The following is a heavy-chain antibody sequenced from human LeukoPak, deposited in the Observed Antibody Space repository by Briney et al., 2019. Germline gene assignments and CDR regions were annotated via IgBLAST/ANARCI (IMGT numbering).Heavy chain of an antibody. Sequence: PSETLSLTCTVSGYSISSGYYWGWIRQPPGKGLEWIGSIYHSGSTYYNPSLKSRVTISVDTSKNQFSLKLSSVTAADTAVYYCARVVPIAAAAHFDYWGQGTLVTVSS. CDR1: GYSISSGYY. V-gene: IGHV4-38-2*02. CDR3: ARVVPIAAAAHFDY. CDR2: IYHSGST. D-gene: IGHD6-13*01. J-gene: IGHJ4*02.